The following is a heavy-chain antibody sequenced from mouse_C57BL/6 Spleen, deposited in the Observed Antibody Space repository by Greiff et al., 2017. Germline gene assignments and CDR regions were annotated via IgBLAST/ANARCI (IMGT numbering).Heavy chain of an antibody. CDR2: ISSGSSTI. V-gene: IGHV5-17*01. J-gene: IGHJ2*01. CDR1: GFTFSDYG. D-gene: IGHD1-1*01. CDR3: ARLRYYGSSLDY. Sequence: EVKLVESGGGLVKPGGSLKLSCAASGFTFSDYGMHWVRQAPEKGLEWVAYISSGSSTIYYADTVKGRFTISRDNAKNTLLQKMTSLRSEDTVMYYCARLRYYGSSLDYWGQGTTLTVSS.